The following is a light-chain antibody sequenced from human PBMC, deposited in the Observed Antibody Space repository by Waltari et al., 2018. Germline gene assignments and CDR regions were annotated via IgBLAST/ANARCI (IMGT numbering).Light chain of an antibody. CDR3: YQRNNWPDT. J-gene: IGKJ5*01. V-gene: IGKV3-11*01. CDR1: QSVGSY. CDR2: DAS. Sequence: EILLTQSPATLSLSPGERVTLSCRASQSVGSYLAWYQQKPGQAPRPLIYDASNRATGVPARFSGSGSGTDFTLTISSLKPEDFAVYYCYQRNNWPDTFGQGTRLEIK.